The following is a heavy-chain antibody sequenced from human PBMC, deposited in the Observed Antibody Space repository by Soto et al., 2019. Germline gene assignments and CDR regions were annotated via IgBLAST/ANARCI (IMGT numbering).Heavy chain of an antibody. CDR3: ARDPNSGYDRGRNY. V-gene: IGHV3-7*05. Sequence: EELLVESGGGLVQPGGSLRLSCAASGFTFSSYWMSWVRQTPWKGLEWVANMNRDGTEKYYVDSVAGRFTISRDNATKALYLQMNNLRVDETAVYYCARDPNSGYDRGRNYWGQGTLVSVSS. CDR2: MNRDGTEK. CDR1: GFTFSSYW. J-gene: IGHJ4*02. D-gene: IGHD5-12*01.